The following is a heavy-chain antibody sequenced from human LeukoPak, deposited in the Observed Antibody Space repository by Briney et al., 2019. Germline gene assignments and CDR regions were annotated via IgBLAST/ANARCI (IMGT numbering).Heavy chain of an antibody. J-gene: IGHJ3*02. Sequence: GASVKVSCKASGYTFTDYYIHWVRQAPGQGLEWMGLINPNSGGPNYAQKFQGRVTMTRDTSISTAYMELSRLRSDDTALYYCARTLNDYGDYKGAFDIWGQGTMVTVSS. CDR3: ARTLNDYGDYKGAFDI. CDR2: INPNSGGP. CDR1: GYTFTDYY. V-gene: IGHV1-2*02. D-gene: IGHD4-17*01.